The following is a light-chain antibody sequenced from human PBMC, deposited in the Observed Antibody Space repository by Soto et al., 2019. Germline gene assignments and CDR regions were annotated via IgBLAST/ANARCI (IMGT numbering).Light chain of an antibody. V-gene: IGLV3-21*02. CDR2: DDR. Sequence: SYELTQPPSVSEAPGQTARITCEGNNIGSKNVYWYQQKPGQAPALVVYDDRGRPSGVPERLSGSNSGNTATLTISRVEAGDEADYYCQVWDSTSDHVVFGGGTKVTVL. CDR3: QVWDSTSDHVV. J-gene: IGLJ2*01. CDR1: NIGSKN.